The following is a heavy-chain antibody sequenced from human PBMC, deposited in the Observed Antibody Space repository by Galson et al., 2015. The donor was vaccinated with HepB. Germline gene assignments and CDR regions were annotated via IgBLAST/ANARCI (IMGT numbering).Heavy chain of an antibody. Sequence: SLRLSCAASGFTFSNAWMSWVRQAPGKGLEWVGRIKSKTDGGTTDYAAPVKGRFTISRDDSKNTLYLQMNSLKTEDTAVYYCTTDEVVGCGGDCITWGQGTLVTVSS. CDR3: TTDEVVGCGGDCIT. CDR1: GFTFSNAW. V-gene: IGHV3-15*01. J-gene: IGHJ5*02. CDR2: IKSKTDGGTT. D-gene: IGHD2-21*02.